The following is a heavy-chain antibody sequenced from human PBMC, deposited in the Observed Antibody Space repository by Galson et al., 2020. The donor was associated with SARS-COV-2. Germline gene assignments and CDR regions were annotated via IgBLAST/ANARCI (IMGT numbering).Heavy chain of an antibody. J-gene: IGHJ4*02. CDR2: ISSSSDKI. CDR1: GFSFSSNS. Sequence: GESLKISCAASGFSFSSNSINWVRQAPGKGLEWVSYISSSSDKIVYADSMKDRFTVSRDNAKNSMFLQMNSLRVEDTAVYYCARGLGDSSRYDFWGQGTLVSVSS. D-gene: IGHD6-13*01. CDR3: ARGLGDSSRYDF. V-gene: IGHV3-48*04.